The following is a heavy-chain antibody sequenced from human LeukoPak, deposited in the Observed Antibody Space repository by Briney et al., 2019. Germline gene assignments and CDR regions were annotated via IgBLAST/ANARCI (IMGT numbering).Heavy chain of an antibody. V-gene: IGHV4-4*09. CDR2: IYTSGST. CDR3: ARQSSGIFGVVIMNFDI. CDR1: GGSISSYY. D-gene: IGHD3-3*01. Sequence: PSETLSLTCTVSGGSISSYYWSWIRQPPGKGLEWIGYIYTSGSTNYNPSLKSRVTISVDTSKNQFSLKLSSVTAAGTAVYYCARQSSGIFGVVIMNFDIWGQGTMVTVSS. J-gene: IGHJ3*02.